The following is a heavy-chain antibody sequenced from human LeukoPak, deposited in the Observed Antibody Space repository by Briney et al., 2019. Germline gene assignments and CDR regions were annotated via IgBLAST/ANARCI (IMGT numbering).Heavy chain of an antibody. CDR1: GFTFDDYA. Sequence: GGSLRLSCAASGFTFDDYAMHWVRQAPGKGLEWVSGISWNSDIVGYADSVKGRFTISRDNAKNSLYLQMNSLRPEDTALYYCTNSASLSTPDFDYWGQGTLATVSS. V-gene: IGHV3-9*01. D-gene: IGHD2-15*01. J-gene: IGHJ4*02. CDR3: TNSASLSTPDFDY. CDR2: ISWNSDIV.